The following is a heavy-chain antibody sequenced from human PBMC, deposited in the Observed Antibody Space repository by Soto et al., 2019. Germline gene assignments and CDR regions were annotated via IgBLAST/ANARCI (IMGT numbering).Heavy chain of an antibody. Sequence: PSETLSLTCTVSGGSVSSGSYYWSWIRQPPGKGLEWIGYIYYSGSTDYNPSLESRVTISVDTSKNQFSLKLSSVTAADTAVYYCARYHGIQEVDTAPGAFDIWGQGTMVTVSS. CDR1: GGSVSSGSYY. J-gene: IGHJ3*02. D-gene: IGHD5-18*01. CDR2: IYYSGST. CDR3: ARYHGIQEVDTAPGAFDI. V-gene: IGHV4-61*01.